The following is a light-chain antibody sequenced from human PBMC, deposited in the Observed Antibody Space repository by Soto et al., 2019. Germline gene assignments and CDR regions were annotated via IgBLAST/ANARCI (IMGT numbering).Light chain of an antibody. CDR1: QSVSSY. CDR3: QQRNNWPPIT. CDR2: DAS. J-gene: IGKJ5*01. Sequence: EIVLTPSPATLSLSPVERATLSCRASQSVSSYLAWYQQKPGQAPRLLIYDASNRATGIPARFSGSGSGTDFTLTISRLEPEDFAVFYCQQRNNWPPITFGQGTRLEIK. V-gene: IGKV3-11*01.